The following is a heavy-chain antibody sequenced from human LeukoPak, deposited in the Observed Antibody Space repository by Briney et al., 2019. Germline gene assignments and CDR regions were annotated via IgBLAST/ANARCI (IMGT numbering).Heavy chain of an antibody. V-gene: IGHV4-59*08. J-gene: IGHJ4*02. CDR2: IYYSGST. CDR1: GGSISSYY. Sequence: SETLSLTCTVSGGSISSYYWSWIRQPPGKGLEWIGNIYYSGSTNYNPSLKSRVTISVDTSKNQFSLKLSSVTAADTAVYYCAREIDDYGDLFYPDYWGQGTLVTVSS. D-gene: IGHD4-17*01. CDR3: AREIDDYGDLFYPDY.